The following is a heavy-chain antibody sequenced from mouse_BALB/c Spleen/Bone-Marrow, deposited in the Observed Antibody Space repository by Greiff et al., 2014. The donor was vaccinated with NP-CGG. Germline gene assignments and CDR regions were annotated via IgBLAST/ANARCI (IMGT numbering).Heavy chain of an antibody. D-gene: IGHD2-14*01. CDR2: VDPANGNT. J-gene: IGHJ2*01. V-gene: IGHV14-3*02. Sequence: LQESGAELVKPGASVKLSCTASGFNIQDTYMHWVKQRPEQGLEWIGRVDPANGNTKYDPKFQGKATITADTSSNTAYLQLSSLTSEDTAVYYCARYRLGTYFDYWGQGTTLTVSS. CDR1: GFNIQDTY. CDR3: ARYRLGTYFDY.